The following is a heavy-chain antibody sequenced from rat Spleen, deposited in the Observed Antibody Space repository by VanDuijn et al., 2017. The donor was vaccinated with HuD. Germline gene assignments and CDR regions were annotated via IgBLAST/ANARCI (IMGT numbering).Heavy chain of an antibody. D-gene: IGHD1-6*01. CDR3: ARGYTTDYYYFDY. CDR2: ISPSGGST. CDR1: GLTFSDYY. V-gene: IGHV5-25*01. J-gene: IGHJ2*01. Sequence: EVQLVESGGGLVQPGMSLKLSCAASGLTFSDYYMAWVRQAPKKGLEWVASISPSGGSTYYRDSVKGRFTVSRDNEKSTLYLQMDSLRSEDTATYYCARGYTTDYYYFDYWGQGVMVTVSS.